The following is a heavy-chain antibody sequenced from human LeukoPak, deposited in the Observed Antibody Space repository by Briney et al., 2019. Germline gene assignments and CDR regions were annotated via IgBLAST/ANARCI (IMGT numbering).Heavy chain of an antibody. J-gene: IGHJ4*02. CDR3: ARVAVATILDY. D-gene: IGHD5-12*01. Sequence: ASAKDSCKASGYTCTSYAMHWVRQALGQKLEWMGWINAGNGNTKYSQKFQGRVTITRDTSASTAYMELSSLRSEDTAVYYCARVAVATILDYWGQGTLVTVSS. CDR2: INAGNGNT. V-gene: IGHV1-3*01. CDR1: GYTCTSYA.